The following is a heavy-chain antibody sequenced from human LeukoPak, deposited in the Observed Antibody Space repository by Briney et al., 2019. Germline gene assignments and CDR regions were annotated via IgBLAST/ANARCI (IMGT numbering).Heavy chain of an antibody. CDR3: ARYCSGGCYSGVDY. J-gene: IGHJ4*02. CDR1: GFTFSSFG. Sequence: GGSLRLSCAASGFTFSSFGMHWVRQAPGRGLEWLALILYDEKSYADSVKGRFTISRDNSKNILYLQMDSLRVEDTAVYYCARYCSGGCYSGVDYWGQGTLVTVPS. D-gene: IGHD2-15*01. CDR2: ILYDEK. V-gene: IGHV3-33*05.